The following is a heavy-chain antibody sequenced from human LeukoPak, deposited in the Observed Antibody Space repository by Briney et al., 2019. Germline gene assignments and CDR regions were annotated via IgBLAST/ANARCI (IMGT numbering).Heavy chain of an antibody. V-gene: IGHV3-23*01. Sequence: GGSLRLSCAVSGITLSNYGMSWVRRAPGKGLEWVAGISGSGGGTYYADSVKGRFTISRDNSKNTLYLQMNSLRAEDTAVYYCAKELLWFGEQDYWGQGTLVTVSS. CDR3: AKELLWFGEQDY. J-gene: IGHJ4*02. CDR1: GITLSNYG. D-gene: IGHD3-10*01. CDR2: ISGSGGGT.